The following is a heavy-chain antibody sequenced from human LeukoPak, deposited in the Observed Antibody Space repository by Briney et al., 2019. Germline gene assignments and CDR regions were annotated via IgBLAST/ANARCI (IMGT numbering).Heavy chain of an antibody. J-gene: IGHJ3*02. V-gene: IGHV4-34*01. CDR3: ARHMCSSTSCYYDAFDI. D-gene: IGHD2-2*01. CDR2: INHSGST. CDR1: GGSFSGYY. Sequence: PSETLSLTCAVYGGSFSGYYWSWIRQPPGRGLEWIGEINHSGSTNYNPSLKSRVTISVDTSKNQFSLNLNSVTAADTAVYYCARHMCSSTSCYYDAFDIWGQGTMVTVSS.